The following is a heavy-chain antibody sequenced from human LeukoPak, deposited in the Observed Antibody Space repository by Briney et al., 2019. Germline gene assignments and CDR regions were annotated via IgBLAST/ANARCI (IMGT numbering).Heavy chain of an antibody. D-gene: IGHD4-17*01. CDR3: AKDFSESTTADDG. CDR1: GFTFSSYG. J-gene: IGHJ4*02. CDR2: IWYDGSNK. Sequence: GSLRLSCAASGFTFSSYGMHWVRQAPGKGLEWVAVIWYDGSNKYYADSVKGRFTISRDNSKNTLYLQMNSLRAEDTAVYYCAKDFSESTTADDGWGQGTLVTVSS. V-gene: IGHV3-30*02.